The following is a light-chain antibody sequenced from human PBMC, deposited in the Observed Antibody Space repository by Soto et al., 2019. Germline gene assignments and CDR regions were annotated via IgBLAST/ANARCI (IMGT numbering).Light chain of an antibody. CDR3: QQRSSWSGIT. Sequence: EIVLTQSPATLSLSPGERATLSCRASQSVSTYLVWYQQKPGQAPRLLIYGASNRATGIPARFSGSGSGTDFTLTISSLEPEDFAVYYCQQRSSWSGITFGQGTRLE. V-gene: IGKV3-11*01. J-gene: IGKJ5*01. CDR2: GAS. CDR1: QSVSTY.